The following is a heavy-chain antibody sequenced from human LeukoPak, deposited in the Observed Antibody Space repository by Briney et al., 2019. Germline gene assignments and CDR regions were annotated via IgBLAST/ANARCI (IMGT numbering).Heavy chain of an antibody. Sequence: SETLSLTCTVSGDSISNYYWSWIRQPPGKGLEWIGYIYYSGSTNYNPSLKSRVAISVDTSKNQFSLKLSSLTASDTAVYYCAREACGGYCRFDYWGQGTLVTVSS. CDR2: IYYSGST. CDR3: AREACGGYCRFDY. D-gene: IGHD2-21*02. V-gene: IGHV4-59*01. CDR1: GDSISNYY. J-gene: IGHJ4*02.